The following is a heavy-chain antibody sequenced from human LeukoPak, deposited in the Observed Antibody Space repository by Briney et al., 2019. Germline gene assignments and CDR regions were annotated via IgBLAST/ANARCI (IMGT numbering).Heavy chain of an antibody. CDR3: ASLLNLPYGDYRIDY. V-gene: IGHV4-39*01. CDR2: IYYSGST. D-gene: IGHD4-17*01. CDR1: GGSISSGSYY. Sequence: SETLSLTCTVSGGSISSGSYYWGWIRQPPGKGLEWIGSIYYSGSTYYNPSLKSRVTTSVDTSKNQFSLKVSSVTAADTAVYYCASLLNLPYGDYRIDYWGQGTLVTVSS. J-gene: IGHJ4*02.